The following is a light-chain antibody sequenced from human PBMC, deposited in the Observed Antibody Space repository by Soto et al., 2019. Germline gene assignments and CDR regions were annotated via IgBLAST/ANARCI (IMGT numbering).Light chain of an antibody. V-gene: IGKV1-6*01. CDR2: GAS. Sequence: AFQMTQNPTSLSASAGVCTTIYCXASQGIGNALGWYQQKPGKPPKVLIYGASNLQSGVPPRFSGSGSGTDFTLAISSLQPEDSATYYCLQDINYPWTFGQGTKVDIK. CDR1: QGIGNA. CDR3: LQDINYPWT. J-gene: IGKJ1*01.